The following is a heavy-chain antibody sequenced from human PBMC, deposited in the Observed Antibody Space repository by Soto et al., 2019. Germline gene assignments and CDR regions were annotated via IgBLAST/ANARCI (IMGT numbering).Heavy chain of an antibody. CDR2: ISTSIGAT. J-gene: IGHJ4*02. D-gene: IGHD6-6*01. Sequence: PGGSLRLSCAASGFAFSNYAMGWVRQAPGKGLEWVSSISTSIGATYYADSVKGRFTISRDDSKDTLYLQMNSLRAEDSAVYYCAKDRTVAARNFDYWGQGXQVTVYS. V-gene: IGHV3-23*01. CDR1: GFAFSNYA. CDR3: AKDRTVAARNFDY.